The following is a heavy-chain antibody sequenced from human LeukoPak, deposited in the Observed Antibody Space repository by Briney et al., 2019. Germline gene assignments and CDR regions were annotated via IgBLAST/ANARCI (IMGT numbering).Heavy chain of an antibody. CDR3: ASAWIGIAVAGTKGPLDY. Sequence: PSETLSLTCAVYGGSFSGYYWSWIRQPPGKGLEWIGEINHSGSTNYNPSLKSRVTISVDTSKNQFSLKLSSVTAADTAVYYCASAWIGIAVAGTKGPLDYWGQGTLVTVSS. V-gene: IGHV4-34*01. CDR2: INHSGST. D-gene: IGHD6-19*01. CDR1: GGSFSGYY. J-gene: IGHJ4*02.